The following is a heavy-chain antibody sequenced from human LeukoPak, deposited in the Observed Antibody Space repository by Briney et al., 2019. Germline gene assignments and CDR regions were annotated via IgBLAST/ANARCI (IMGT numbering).Heavy chain of an antibody. D-gene: IGHD4/OR15-4a*01. CDR1: GGSISSSSYY. Sequence: SETLSLTCTVSGGSISSSSYYWGWIRQPPGKGLEWIGSIYYSGSTYYNPSLKSRVTISVDTSKNQFSLKLSSVTAADTAVYYCARYGGRLWVRIEAYFDYWGQGTLVTVSS. CDR3: ARYGGRLWVRIEAYFDY. J-gene: IGHJ4*02. V-gene: IGHV4-39*07. CDR2: IYYSGST.